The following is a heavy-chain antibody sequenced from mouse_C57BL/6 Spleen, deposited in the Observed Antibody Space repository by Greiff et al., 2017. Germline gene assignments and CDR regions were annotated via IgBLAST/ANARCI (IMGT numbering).Heavy chain of an antibody. V-gene: IGHV1-82*01. J-gene: IGHJ4*01. D-gene: IGHD1-1*01. CDR2: IYPGDGDT. CDR3: ARFPYGSSSYYAMDY. Sequence: QVQLQQSGPELVKPGASVKISCKASGYAFSSSWLNWVKQRPGKGLEWIGRIYPGDGDTNYNGKFKGKATLTADKSSSTAYMQLSSLTSEDSAVYFCARFPYGSSSYYAMDYWGQGTSVTVSS. CDR1: GYAFSSSW.